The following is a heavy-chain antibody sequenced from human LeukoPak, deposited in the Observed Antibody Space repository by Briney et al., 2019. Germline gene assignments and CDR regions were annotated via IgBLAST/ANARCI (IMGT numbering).Heavy chain of an antibody. J-gene: IGHJ4*02. Sequence: GGSLRLSCAASGFTVSSNYMSWVRQAPGKGLEWVSAIYSGGSTYYADSVKGRFTISRDNSKNTLYLQMNSLRAEDTAVYYCARVGGYDLSFFDYWGQGTLVTVSS. D-gene: IGHD5-12*01. CDR1: GFTVSSNY. CDR3: ARVGGYDLSFFDY. CDR2: IYSGGST. V-gene: IGHV3-53*01.